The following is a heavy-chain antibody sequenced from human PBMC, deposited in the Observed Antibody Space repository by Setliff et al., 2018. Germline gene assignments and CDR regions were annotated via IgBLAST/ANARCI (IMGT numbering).Heavy chain of an antibody. J-gene: IGHJ6*03. CDR3: AKGGPYYYYCMDV. Sequence: PGGSLRLSCVASGFTFSNHGMLWVRQAPGKGLEWVALIWYDGDNKKYADSVRGRFAVSRDNSRNTLYLEMNSLRPEDTAMYYCAKGGPYYYYCMDVWGKGTMVTVSS. CDR2: IWYDGDNK. CDR1: GFTFSNHG. V-gene: IGHV3-30*02.